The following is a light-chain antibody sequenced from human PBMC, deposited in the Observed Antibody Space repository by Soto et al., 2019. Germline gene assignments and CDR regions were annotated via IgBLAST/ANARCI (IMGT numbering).Light chain of an antibody. CDR2: QVY. J-gene: IGLJ3*02. CDR1: SSDVGGYNY. CDR3: SSYTSTTTGV. Sequence: QSAPTQPASVSGSPGQSITISCTGTSSDVGGYNYVSWYQQCPGEAPKLIIYQVYNRPSGVSNRFSGSRSGNTASLTISGLQAEDEAVYYCSSYTSTTTGVFGGGTKLTVL. V-gene: IGLV2-14*01.